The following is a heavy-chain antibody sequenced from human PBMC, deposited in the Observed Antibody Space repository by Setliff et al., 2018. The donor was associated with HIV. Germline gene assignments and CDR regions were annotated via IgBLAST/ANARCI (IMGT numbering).Heavy chain of an antibody. Sequence: ASVKVSCKASGNIFTTYGISWVRQAPGQGLEWMGWISASNDNTNYAQKCQGRVTMTTDTSTNTAYMELRSLRSDDTAVYYCAKDQDGLQFLEWLQPTFDIWGQGTMVTVSS. J-gene: IGHJ3*02. CDR1: GNIFTTYG. D-gene: IGHD3-3*01. CDR2: ISASNDNT. V-gene: IGHV1-18*01. CDR3: AKDQDGLQFLEWLQPTFDI.